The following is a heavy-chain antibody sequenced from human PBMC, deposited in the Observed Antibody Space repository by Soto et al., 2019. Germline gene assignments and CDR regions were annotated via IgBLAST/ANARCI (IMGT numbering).Heavy chain of an antibody. Sequence: SETLSLTCTVSGGSISSSSNFWGWIRQPPGKGLDWIGIITYSGTTYYNPSLKSRVTISADTSKNQFSLELRSVTAADTAVYYCARRNYPYYFDYWGQGTLVTVSS. D-gene: IGHD4-4*01. CDR3: ARRNYPYYFDY. J-gene: IGHJ4*02. CDR2: ITYSGTT. CDR1: GGSISSSSNF. V-gene: IGHV4-39*01.